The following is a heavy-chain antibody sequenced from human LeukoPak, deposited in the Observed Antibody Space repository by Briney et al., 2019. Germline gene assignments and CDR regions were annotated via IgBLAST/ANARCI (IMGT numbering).Heavy chain of an antibody. D-gene: IGHD3-22*01. CDR2: ITPIFGTA. V-gene: IGHV1-69*13. J-gene: IGHJ4*02. CDR3: ARDRYYYDSSGSYYFDF. Sequence: SVKVSCKASGGTFSRYAISWVRQAPGQGLEWMGGITPIFGTANYAQKFQGRVTITADESTSTAYMELSSLRSEDTAVYYCARDRYYYDSSGSYYFDFWGQGTLVTVSS. CDR1: GGTFSRYA.